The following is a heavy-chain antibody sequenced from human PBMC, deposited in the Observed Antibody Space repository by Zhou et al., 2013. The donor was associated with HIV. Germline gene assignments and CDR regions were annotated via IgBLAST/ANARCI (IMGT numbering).Heavy chain of an antibody. D-gene: IGHD3-3*01. CDR2: INPNSGGT. J-gene: IGHJ4*02. Sequence: QVQLVQSGAEVKKPGASVKVSCKASGYSFTGYYIHWVRQAPGQGLEWMGWINPNSGGTNYAQRFQGRVTMTRDTSISTAYMELSRLRSDDTAVYYCARGVAGDFWSGYPSMYYFDYWGQGTLVTGLL. CDR3: ARGVAGDFWSGYPSMYYFDY. CDR1: GYSFTGYY. V-gene: IGHV1-2*02.